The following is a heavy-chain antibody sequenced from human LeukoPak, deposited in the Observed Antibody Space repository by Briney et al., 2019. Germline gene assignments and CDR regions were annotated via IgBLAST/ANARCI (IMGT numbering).Heavy chain of an antibody. J-gene: IGHJ4*02. V-gene: IGHV1-46*01. CDR1: GYTLTSYY. D-gene: IGHD2-2*01. CDR2: INPSGGST. CDR3: ARQYGSNFDY. Sequence: ASVKVSCKGSGYTLTSYYMHWVRQAPGQELEWMGIINPSGGSTSYAQKFQGRVTMTRDTSTSTVYMELSSLRSEDTAVYYCARQYGSNFDYWGQGTLVTVSS.